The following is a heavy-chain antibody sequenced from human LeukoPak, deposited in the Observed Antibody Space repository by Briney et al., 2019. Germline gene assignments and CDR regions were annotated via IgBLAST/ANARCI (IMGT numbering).Heavy chain of an antibody. J-gene: IGHJ4*02. CDR3: ARGYSPTLRTTGNDY. CDR1: GYTFTSYA. D-gene: IGHD1-1*01. CDR2: MNPYSGNT. Sequence: ASVKVSCKASGYTFTSYAMNWVRQATGQGLEWMGWMNPYSGNTGYAQKFQGRVTMTRDTSINTAYLEFYSLRSEDTAVYYCARGYSPTLRTTGNDYWGQGTLVTVSS. V-gene: IGHV1-8*02.